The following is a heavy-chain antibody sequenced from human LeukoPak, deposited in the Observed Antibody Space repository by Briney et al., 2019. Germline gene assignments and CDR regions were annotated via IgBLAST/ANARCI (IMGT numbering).Heavy chain of an antibody. CDR3: ARSLAAAREFDY. Sequence: SETLSLTCTVSGGSISTYYWSWIRQPAGKGLEWIGRIYTSGSTNYNPSLKSRVTMSVDTSKKQFSLKLRSVTAADTAVYHCARSLAAAREFDYWGQGTLVTVSS. CDR2: IYTSGST. V-gene: IGHV4-4*07. J-gene: IGHJ4*02. CDR1: GGSISTYY. D-gene: IGHD6-13*01.